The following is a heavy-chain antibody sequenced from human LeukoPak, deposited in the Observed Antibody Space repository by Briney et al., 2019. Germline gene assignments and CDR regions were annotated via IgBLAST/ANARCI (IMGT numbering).Heavy chain of an antibody. CDR2: ITGSGGNT. Sequence: GGSLRLSCAASGFTFSNYWMTWVRQAPGKGLEWVSGITGSGGNTYYADSVKGRFSISRDNSKNTLYLQMTSLRAEDTAVYYCAKSNGYTSSWYGYWGQGTLVTVSS. D-gene: IGHD6-13*01. CDR1: GFTFSNYW. V-gene: IGHV3-23*01. CDR3: AKSNGYTSSWYGY. J-gene: IGHJ4*02.